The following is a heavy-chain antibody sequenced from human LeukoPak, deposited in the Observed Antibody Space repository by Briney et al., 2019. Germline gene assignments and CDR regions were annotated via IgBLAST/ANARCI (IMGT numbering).Heavy chain of an antibody. Sequence: PGGSLRLSCAASGFTFSSYAMHWVRQAPGKGLEWVAVISYDGSNKYYADSVKGRFTISRDNSKNTLYLQMNSLRAEDTAVYYCARDHFYFDSSCSDYWGQGTLVTVSS. V-gene: IGHV3-30-3*01. CDR2: ISYDGSNK. CDR1: GFTFSSYA. D-gene: IGHD3-22*01. J-gene: IGHJ4*02. CDR3: ARDHFYFDSSCSDY.